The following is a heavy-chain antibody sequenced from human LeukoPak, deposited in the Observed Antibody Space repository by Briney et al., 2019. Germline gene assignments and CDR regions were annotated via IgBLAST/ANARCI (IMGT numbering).Heavy chain of an antibody. CDR2: IYTSGST. Sequence: SETLSLTCTVSGGSISSYYWSWIRQPAGKGLEWIGRIYTSGSTNYNPSLKSRVTMSVDTSKNQFSLKLSSVTAADTAVYYCARVNSSGWYAGWFDPWGQGTLVTVSS. CDR3: ARVNSSGWYAGWFDP. J-gene: IGHJ5*02. V-gene: IGHV4-4*07. D-gene: IGHD6-19*01. CDR1: GGSISSYY.